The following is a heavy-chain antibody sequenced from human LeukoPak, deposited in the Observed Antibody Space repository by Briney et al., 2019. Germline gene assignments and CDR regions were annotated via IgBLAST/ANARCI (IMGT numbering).Heavy chain of an antibody. Sequence: GGSLRLSCAASGFAFSTYWMNWVRQAPGKGLEWVANIKQDGSERYYVDSVKGRFTISRDNAKNSLYMQMNSLRAEDTAVYYCARDKDRGWFDPWGQGTLVTVSS. CDR2: IKQDGSER. J-gene: IGHJ5*02. CDR1: GFAFSTYW. CDR3: ARDKDRGWFDP. V-gene: IGHV3-7*01.